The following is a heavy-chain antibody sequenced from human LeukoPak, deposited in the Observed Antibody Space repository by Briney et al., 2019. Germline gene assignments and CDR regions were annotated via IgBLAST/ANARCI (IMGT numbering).Heavy chain of an antibody. V-gene: IGHV3-21*01. CDR1: GFIFSSYS. Sequence: GGSLRLSCAASGFIFSSYSMNWVRQAPGKGLEWVSSISSSSRYIYYADSVKGRFTISRDNAKNSLYLQMNSLRAEDTAVYYCARDRSYGNDAFDIWGQGTMVTVSS. CDR3: ARDRSYGNDAFDI. J-gene: IGHJ3*02. D-gene: IGHD5-18*01. CDR2: ISSSSRYI.